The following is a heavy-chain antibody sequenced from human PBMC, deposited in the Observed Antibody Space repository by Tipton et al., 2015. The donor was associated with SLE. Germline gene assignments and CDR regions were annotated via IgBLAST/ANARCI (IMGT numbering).Heavy chain of an antibody. V-gene: IGHV4-59*08. CDR1: GGSISSYY. CDR2: IYYSGST. D-gene: IGHD3-3*01. Sequence: TLSLTCTVSGGSISSYYWSWIRQPPGKGLEWIGYIYYSGSTNYNPSLKSRVTISVDTSKNQFSLKLSSVTAADTAVYYCARGPYYDFWSGYYKYGMDVWGQGTTVAVSS. J-gene: IGHJ6*02. CDR3: ARGPYYDFWSGYYKYGMDV.